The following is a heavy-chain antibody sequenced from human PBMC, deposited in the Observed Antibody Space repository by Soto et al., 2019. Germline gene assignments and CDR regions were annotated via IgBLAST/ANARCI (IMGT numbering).Heavy chain of an antibody. CDR2: LSYTGSRK. D-gene: IGHD1-26*01. J-gene: IGHJ5*02. CDR3: VRDGGIVDAANWFDI. CDR1: GFTFSSYA. Sequence: QVQVVESGGGVVQPGRSLRLSCAASGFTFSSYAMHWVRQAPGKGLEWVAVLSYTGSRKYYADSVKGRFTISRDNSRNILYLQLNSLRGDDTAVYYCVRDGGIVDAANWFDIWGQGTPVTVSS. V-gene: IGHV3-30*04.